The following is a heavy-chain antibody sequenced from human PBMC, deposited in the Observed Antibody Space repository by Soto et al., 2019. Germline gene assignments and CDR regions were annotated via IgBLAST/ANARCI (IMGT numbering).Heavy chain of an antibody. Sequence: EVQLVESGGGLVQPGGSLRLSCEASGFNLGSYWMHWVRQAPGKGLVWVSRINDYGTTINYAESVEGRFTISRDDAKSEVYLQMNNLRAEDTAVYYCARGGLEHFDYWGQGALVTVSS. CDR1: GFNLGSYW. CDR2: INDYGTTI. D-gene: IGHD1-1*01. J-gene: IGHJ4*02. CDR3: ARGGLEHFDY. V-gene: IGHV3-74*01.